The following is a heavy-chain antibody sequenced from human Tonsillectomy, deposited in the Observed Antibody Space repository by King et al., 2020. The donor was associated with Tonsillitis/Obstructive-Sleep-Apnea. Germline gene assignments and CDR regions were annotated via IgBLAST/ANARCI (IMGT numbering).Heavy chain of an antibody. Sequence: QLQESGPGLVKPSQTLSLTCTVSGGTISRSGYYWSWIRQHPGKGLEWIGYIYYSGSPHYNPSLKSLITISVDTSKNRFSLKLTSLTAADTAVYFCARVHSGDLVTFDIWGRGTMVTVSS. CDR1: GGTISRSGYY. D-gene: IGHD4-17*01. CDR2: IYYSGSP. CDR3: ARVHSGDLVTFDI. J-gene: IGHJ3*02. V-gene: IGHV4-31*01.